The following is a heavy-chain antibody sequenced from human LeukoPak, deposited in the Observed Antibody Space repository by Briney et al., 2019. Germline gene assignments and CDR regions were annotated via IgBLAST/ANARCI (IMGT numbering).Heavy chain of an antibody. J-gene: IGHJ4*02. CDR2: IYYSGST. D-gene: IGHD5-18*01. Sequence: SETLSLTCTVSSCSIHNSSYYWGWIRQPPGKGLEWIGSIYYSGSTYYNPSLKSRVTISVDTSKNQFSLKLSSVTAADTAVYYFARRVGSYGTAPCDYWGQGTLVTVSS. CDR3: ARRVGSYGTAPCDY. CDR1: SCSIHNSSYY. V-gene: IGHV4-39*01.